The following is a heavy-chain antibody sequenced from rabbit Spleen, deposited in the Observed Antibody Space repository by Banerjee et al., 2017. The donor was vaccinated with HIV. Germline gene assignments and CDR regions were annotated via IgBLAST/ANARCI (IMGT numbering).Heavy chain of an antibody. D-gene: IGHD2-1*01. V-gene: IGHV1S40*01. CDR1: GFSFSSSFW. CDR2: IYAGNFDST. J-gene: IGHJ4*01. CDR3: ARGSATMTMVITGYCFNL. Sequence: QSLEESGGDLVKPGASLTLTCTASGFSFSSSFWICWVRQPPGKGLDWISCIYAGNFDSTVYASWAKGRFTISRSSSTTVTLQVTSLTAADTATYFCARGSATMTMVITGYCFNLWGPGTLVTVS.